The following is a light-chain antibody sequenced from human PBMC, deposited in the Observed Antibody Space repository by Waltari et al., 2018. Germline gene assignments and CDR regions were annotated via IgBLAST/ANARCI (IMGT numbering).Light chain of an antibody. CDR2: KND. J-gene: IGLJ1*01. CDR3: GAWDSSVSAYV. Sequence: QSVLTQPPSVSATPGQKVTISCSGSTSNIGNEYVSWYQQLPRTAPKLLIYKNDNRPSGIPDRFSGSKSGTSATLGITVLQTGDEAHYYCGAWDSSVSAYVFGTGTEVTVL. CDR1: TSNIGNEY. V-gene: IGLV1-51*01.